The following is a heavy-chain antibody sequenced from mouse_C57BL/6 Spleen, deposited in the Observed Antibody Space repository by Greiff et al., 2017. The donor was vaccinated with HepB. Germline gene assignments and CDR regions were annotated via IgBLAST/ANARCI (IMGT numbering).Heavy chain of an antibody. CDR1: GYAFSSSW. V-gene: IGHV1-82*01. CDR3: ARSGDYDGGDY. CDR2: IYPGDGDT. J-gene: IGHJ2*01. Sequence: VQLQQSGPELVKPGASVKISCKASGYAFSSSWMNWVKQRPGKGLEWIGRIYPGDGDTNYNGKFKGKATLTADKSSSTAYMQLSSLTSEDSAVYFWARSGDYDGGDYWGQGTTLTVSS. D-gene: IGHD2-4*01.